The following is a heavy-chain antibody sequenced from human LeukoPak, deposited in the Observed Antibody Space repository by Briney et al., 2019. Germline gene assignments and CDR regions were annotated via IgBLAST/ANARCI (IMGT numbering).Heavy chain of an antibody. D-gene: IGHD3-9*01. V-gene: IGHV3-64D*06. J-gene: IGHJ4*02. CDR2: ISSNGGST. Sequence: PGGSLRLSCSASGFTFSSYAMHWVRQAPGKGLEYVSAISSNGGSTYYADSVKGRFTISRDNSKNTLYLQMSSLRAEDTAVYYCVKDYGILTGYFDYWGQGTLVTVFS. CDR3: VKDYGILTGYFDY. CDR1: GFTFSSYA.